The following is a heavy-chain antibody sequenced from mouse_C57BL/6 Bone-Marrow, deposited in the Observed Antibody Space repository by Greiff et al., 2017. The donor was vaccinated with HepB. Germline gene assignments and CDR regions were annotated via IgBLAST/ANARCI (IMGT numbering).Heavy chain of an antibody. CDR3: ARGGNYGKSWFAY. V-gene: IGHV1-26*01. J-gene: IGHJ3*01. CDR2: INPNNGGT. CDR1: GYTFTDYY. D-gene: IGHD1-1*01. Sequence: EVQLQQSGPELVKPGASVKISCKASGYTFTDYYMNWVKPSHGKSLEWIGDINPNNGGTSYNQKFKGKATMTVDKSSSTAYMELRSLTSEDSAVYYCARGGNYGKSWFAYWGQGTLVTVSA.